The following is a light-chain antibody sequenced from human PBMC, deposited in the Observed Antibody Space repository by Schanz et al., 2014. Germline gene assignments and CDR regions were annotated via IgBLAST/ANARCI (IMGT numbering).Light chain of an antibody. CDR1: QSVSNNY. CDR3: QQYGSSPRT. V-gene: IGKV3-20*01. Sequence: DIVLTQSPGTLSLSPGERATLSCRASQSVSNNYLAWYQQNSGQAPRLLIYGASSRATGIPDRFRGSGSGTDFTLTISRLEPEDFAVYYCQQYGSSPRTFGQGTKVEIK. CDR2: GAS. J-gene: IGKJ1*01.